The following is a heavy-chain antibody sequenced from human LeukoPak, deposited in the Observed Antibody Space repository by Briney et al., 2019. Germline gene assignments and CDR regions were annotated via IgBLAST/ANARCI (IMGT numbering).Heavy chain of an antibody. CDR1: GDSISSSRSY. Sequence: PSETLSLTCTVSGDSISSSRSYWGWIRQPPGKGLEWIGSIYYSGSTYYNTSLKSRVTISVDTSKNQFSLQLNSVTPEDTAMYYCARDKGVVPQYNWFDPWGQGTLVTVSS. J-gene: IGHJ5*02. V-gene: IGHV4-39*02. CDR3: ARDKGVVPQYNWFDP. CDR2: IYYSGST. D-gene: IGHD4-23*01.